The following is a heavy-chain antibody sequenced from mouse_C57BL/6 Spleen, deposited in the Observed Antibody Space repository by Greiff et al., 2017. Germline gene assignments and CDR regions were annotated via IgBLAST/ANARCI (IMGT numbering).Heavy chain of an antibody. J-gene: IGHJ3*01. CDR1: GYTFTDYY. CDR2: INPYNGGT. CDR3: ASWDSWFAY. D-gene: IGHD4-1*01. Sequence: EVQLQQSGPVLVKPGASVKMSCTASGYTFTDYYMNWVKQSHGKSLEWIGVINPYNGGTSYNQKFKGKATLTVDKSSSTAYMERNSLTSDDSAVYYCASWDSWFAYWGQGTLVTVSA. V-gene: IGHV1-19*01.